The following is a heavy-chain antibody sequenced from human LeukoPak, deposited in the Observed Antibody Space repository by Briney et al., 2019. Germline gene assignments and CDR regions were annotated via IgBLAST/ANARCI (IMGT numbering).Heavy chain of an antibody. V-gene: IGHV3-49*04. CDR2: IRSKAYGGTT. J-gene: IGHJ6*03. D-gene: IGHD3-16*02. CDR3: TRADYVWGSYRPYYYYMDV. CDR1: GFTFGDYA. Sequence: GGSLRLSCTASGFTFGDYAMSWVRQAPGKGLEWVGFIRSKAYGGTTEYAASVKGRFTISRDDSKSIAYLQMNSLKTEDTAVYYCTRADYVWGSYRPYYYYMDVWGKGTTITISS.